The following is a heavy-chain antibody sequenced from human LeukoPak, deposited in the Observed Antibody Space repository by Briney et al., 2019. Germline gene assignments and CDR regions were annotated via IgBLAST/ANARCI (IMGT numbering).Heavy chain of an antibody. V-gene: IGHV4-39*07. J-gene: IGHJ4*02. CDR2: INYGGST. Sequence: SETLSLTCTVSGGSISSTTTDYWGWIRQPPGKGLEWIGAINYGGSTYYNPSLKSRVTISVDTSKNQFSLKLSSVTAADTAVYYCARGVIGYAYFDYWGQGTLVTVSS. D-gene: IGHD5-12*01. CDR3: ARGVIGYAYFDY. CDR1: GGSISSTTTDY.